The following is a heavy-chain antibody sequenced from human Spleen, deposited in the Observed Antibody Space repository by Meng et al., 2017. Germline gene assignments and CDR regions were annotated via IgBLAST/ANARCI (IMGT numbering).Heavy chain of an antibody. V-gene: IGHV3-23*01. D-gene: IGHD6-19*01. J-gene: IGHJ4*02. CDR3: AKYSRSSGWYVDY. CDR2: ISGSGGST. Sequence: GESLKISCAASGFTFSSYAMSWVRQAPGKGLEWVSAISGSGGSTYYADSVKGRFTISRDNSKNTLYLQMNSLRAEDTAVYYCAKYSRSSGWYVDYWGQGTLVTVSS. CDR1: GFTFSSYA.